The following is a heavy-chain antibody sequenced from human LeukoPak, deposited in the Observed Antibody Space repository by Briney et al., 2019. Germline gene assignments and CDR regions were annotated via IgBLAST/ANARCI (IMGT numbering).Heavy chain of an antibody. CDR2: IYSTGST. CDR3: ARDPDDYSNPYYYSGMDV. V-gene: IGHV4-4*07. D-gene: IGHD4-11*01. J-gene: IGHJ6*02. Sequence: SETLSLTCTVSGGYINSYYWSWVRQPAGKGLEWIGRIYSTGSTNYNPSLKSRLTMSVDTSKNQFSLKLHSVTAADTAVYYCARDPDDYSNPYYYSGMDVWGPGTTVTVS. CDR1: GGYINSYY.